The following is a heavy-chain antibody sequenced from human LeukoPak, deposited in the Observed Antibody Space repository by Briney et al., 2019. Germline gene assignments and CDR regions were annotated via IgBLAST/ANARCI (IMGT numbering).Heavy chain of an antibody. CDR2: IKQDGSEK. J-gene: IGHJ6*03. Sequence: GGSLRLSCAASGFTFSSHWMSWVRQAPGKGLEWVANIKQDGSEKYYVDSVKGRFTISRDNAKNSLYLQMNSLRAEDTAVYYCARVRMLAAPGPNYYYYMDVWGKGTTVTVSS. D-gene: IGHD6-6*01. V-gene: IGHV3-7*01. CDR3: ARVRMLAAPGPNYYYYMDV. CDR1: GFTFSSHW.